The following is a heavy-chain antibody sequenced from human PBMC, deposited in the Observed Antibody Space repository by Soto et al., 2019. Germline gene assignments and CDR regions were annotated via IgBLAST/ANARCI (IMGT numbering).Heavy chain of an antibody. V-gene: IGHV4-31*03. CDR1: GGSISSGGYY. CDR3: ARGGAARLGYYYGMDV. CDR2: IYYSGST. Sequence: PSETLSLTCTVSGGSISSGGYYWSWIRQHPGKGLEWIGYIYYSGSTYYNPSLKSRVTISVDTSKNQFSLKLSSVTAADTAVYYCARGGAARLGYYYGMDVWGQGTTVTV. D-gene: IGHD6-6*01. J-gene: IGHJ6*02.